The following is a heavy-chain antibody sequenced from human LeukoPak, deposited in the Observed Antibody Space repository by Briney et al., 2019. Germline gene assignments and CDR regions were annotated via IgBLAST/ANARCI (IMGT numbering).Heavy chain of an antibody. Sequence: SETLSLTCTVSGGSISSSSYYWAWIRQPPGKGLEWIGRIYYSESTYYNPSLKSRVTISVDTSKNQFSLKLSSVTAADTAVYYCARRLRIAAAGTHFQHWGQGNLVTVSS. CDR2: IYYSEST. CDR3: ARRLRIAAAGTHFQH. D-gene: IGHD6-13*01. V-gene: IGHV4-39*01. CDR1: GGSISSSSYY. J-gene: IGHJ1*01.